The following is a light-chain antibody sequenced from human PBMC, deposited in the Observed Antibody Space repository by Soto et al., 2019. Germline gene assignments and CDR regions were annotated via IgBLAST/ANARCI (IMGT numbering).Light chain of an antibody. V-gene: IGLV2-23*01. CDR3: CSSAGSGTYV. CDR2: EGS. CDR1: SSDVGSYNL. Sequence: QSALTQPASVSGSPGQSITISCTGTSSDVGSYNLVSWYQQHPGKAPKLMIYEGSKRPSGVSNRFSGSKSGNTASLTISGLQAEDEADYSYCSSAGSGTYVFGTGTKLTVL. J-gene: IGLJ1*01.